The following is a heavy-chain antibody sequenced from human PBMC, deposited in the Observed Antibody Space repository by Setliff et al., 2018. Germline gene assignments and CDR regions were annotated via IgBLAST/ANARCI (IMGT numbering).Heavy chain of an antibody. V-gene: IGHV3-66*02. J-gene: IGHJ3*02. CDR1: GFTCTVSGASIN. CDR2: IYSGGST. D-gene: IGHD6-19*01. Sequence: GGSLRLSCAASGFTCTVSGASINSLSWWSWVRQAPGKGLEWVSVIYSGGSTYYADSVKGRFTISRDNSKNTLYLQMNSLRAEDTAVYYCARCNSSGEGRGAFDIWGQGTMVTVSS. CDR3: ARCNSSGEGRGAFDI.